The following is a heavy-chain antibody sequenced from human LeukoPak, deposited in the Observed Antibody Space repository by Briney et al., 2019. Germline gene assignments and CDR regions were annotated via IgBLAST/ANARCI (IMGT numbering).Heavy chain of an antibody. D-gene: IGHD5-24*01. J-gene: IGHJ4*02. V-gene: IGHV3-23*01. CDR2: ILATRGNT. CDR3: ARDGDGYTNGNFDY. CDR1: GFTFTDYA. Sequence: GGSLRLSCAASGFTFTDYAMTWVRQAPGRGLEWVSAILATRGNTYYTDSVKGRFTVSRDNSRNTLYLQMNSLRAEDTAVYHCARDGDGYTNGNFDYWGQGTLVTVSS.